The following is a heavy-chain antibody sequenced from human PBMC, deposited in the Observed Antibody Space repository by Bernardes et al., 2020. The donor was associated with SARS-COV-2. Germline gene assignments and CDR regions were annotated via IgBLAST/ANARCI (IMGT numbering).Heavy chain of an antibody. CDR3: ARDLGVDTSTIFFDY. CDR2: ISAYNGDR. CDR1: GYTFTSFG. V-gene: IGHV1-18*04. D-gene: IGHD3-9*01. J-gene: IGHJ4*02. Sequence: ASVKVSCKATGYTFTSFGISWVRQAPGQGLEWVGWISAYNGDRNYAQKFQDRVTMTTDTSTGTAYMELRSLRSDDTAVFYCARDLGVDTSTIFFDYWGQGTQVSVSS.